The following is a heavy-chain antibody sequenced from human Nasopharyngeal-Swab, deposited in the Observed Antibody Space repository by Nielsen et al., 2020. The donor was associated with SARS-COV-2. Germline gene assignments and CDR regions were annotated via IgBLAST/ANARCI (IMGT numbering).Heavy chain of an antibody. CDR3: AKTKGCSGGSCYGLDY. CDR2: ISSSGGTT. J-gene: IGHJ4*02. CDR1: GFTFSSYA. V-gene: IGHV3-23*01. D-gene: IGHD2-15*01. Sequence: GESLKISCAASGFTFSSYAMRWVRQAPGKGLGWVSAISSSGGTTYYADSVKGRFTISKDNSKNTLYLQMSSLRAEDTAVYYCAKTKGCSGGSCYGLDYWGQGTLVTVSS.